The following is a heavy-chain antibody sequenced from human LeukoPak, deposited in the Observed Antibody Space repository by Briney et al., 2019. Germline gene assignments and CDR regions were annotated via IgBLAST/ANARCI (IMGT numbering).Heavy chain of an antibody. CDR1: GYSFTSYW. Sequence: GESLKISCKGSGYSFTSYWIGWVRQMPGKGLERMGIIYPGDSDTRYSPSFQGQVTISTDKSISTAYLQWSSLRASDTAMYYCARLFMYCGGGSCYPDYWGHGTLVTVSS. CDR3: ARLFMYCGGGSCYPDY. CDR2: IYPGDSDT. J-gene: IGHJ4*01. D-gene: IGHD2-15*01. V-gene: IGHV5-51*01.